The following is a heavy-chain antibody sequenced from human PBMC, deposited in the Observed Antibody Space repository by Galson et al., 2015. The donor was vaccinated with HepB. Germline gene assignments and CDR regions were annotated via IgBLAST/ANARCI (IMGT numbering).Heavy chain of an antibody. V-gene: IGHV3-23*01. D-gene: IGHD3-3*01. CDR3: AKDAGHRLWSGYYPFDY. CDR2: ISGSGGST. Sequence: SLRLSCAASGFTFSSYAMSWVRQAPGKGLEWVSAISGSGGSTYYADSVKGRFTISRDNSKNTLYLQMNSLRAEDTAVYYCAKDAGHRLWSGYYPFDYWGQGTLVTVSS. CDR1: GFTFSSYA. J-gene: IGHJ4*02.